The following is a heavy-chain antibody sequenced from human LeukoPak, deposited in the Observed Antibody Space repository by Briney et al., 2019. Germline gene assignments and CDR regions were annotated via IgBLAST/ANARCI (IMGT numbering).Heavy chain of an antibody. J-gene: IGHJ5*02. CDR1: GYSFTSYW. Sequence: GESLKISCKGSGYSFTSYWIGWVRQMPGKGLEWMGIIYPGDSDTRYSPSFQGQVTISADKSISTAYLQWSSLKASDTAMYYCARHRVSDYDSGVSWCDPWGQGTLVTVSS. CDR2: IYPGDSDT. V-gene: IGHV5-51*01. D-gene: IGHD5-12*01. CDR3: ARHRVSDYDSGVSWCDP.